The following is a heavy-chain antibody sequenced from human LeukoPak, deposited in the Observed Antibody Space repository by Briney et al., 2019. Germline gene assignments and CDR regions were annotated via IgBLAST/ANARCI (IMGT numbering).Heavy chain of an antibody. V-gene: IGHV1-69*05. D-gene: IGHD3-22*01. CDR3: AREYYYDSSGYYYVIDY. CDR2: IIHIFGTA. J-gene: IGHJ4*02. Sequence: SVKVSCKASGGTFSSYAISWVRQAPGQGLEWMGRIIHIFGTANYAQKFQGRVTITTDESTSTAYMELSSLRSEDTAVYYCAREYYYDSSGYYYVIDYWGQGTLVTVSS. CDR1: GGTFSSYA.